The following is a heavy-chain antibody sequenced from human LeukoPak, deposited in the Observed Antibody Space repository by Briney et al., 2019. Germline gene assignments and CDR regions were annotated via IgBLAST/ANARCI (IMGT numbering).Heavy chain of an antibody. CDR2: ISSSGSYI. D-gene: IGHD5-12*01. J-gene: IGHJ4*02. CDR3: AREVGGYPFDY. CDR1: AFTFSSYS. V-gene: IGHV3-21*01. Sequence: PGGSLRLSCAASAFTFSSYSMNWVRQAPGKGLEWVSSISSSGSYIYYADSVKGRFTISRDNAKNSLYLQMNSLRAEDTAVYYCAREVGGYPFDYWGQGTLVTVSS.